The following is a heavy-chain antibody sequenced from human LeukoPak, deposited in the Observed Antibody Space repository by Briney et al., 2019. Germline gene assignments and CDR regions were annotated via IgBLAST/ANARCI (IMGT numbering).Heavy chain of an antibody. CDR1: GGTFSSYA. V-gene: IGHV1-69*05. J-gene: IGHJ6*02. Sequence: GASVKVSCKASGGTFSSYAISWVRQAPGQGLEWMGGIIPIFGTANYAQKFQGRVTMTRDTSTSTVYMELSSLRSEDTAVYYCARDGIAARRGANYYGMDVWGQGTTVTVSS. CDR2: IIPIFGTA. D-gene: IGHD6-6*01. CDR3: ARDGIAARRGANYYGMDV.